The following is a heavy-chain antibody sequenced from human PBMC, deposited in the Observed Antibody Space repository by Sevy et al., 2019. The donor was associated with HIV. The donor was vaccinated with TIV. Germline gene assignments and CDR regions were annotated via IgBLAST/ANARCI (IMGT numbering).Heavy chain of an antibody. J-gene: IGHJ4*02. CDR1: GGSISSSS. D-gene: IGHD3-9*01. V-gene: IGHV3-48*02. CDR2: ISSSSSTI. Sequence: ETLSLTCTVSGGSISSSSYYWGWIRQPPGKGLEWVSYISSSSSTIYYADSVKGRFTISRDNAKNSLYLQMNSLRDEDTAVYYCARDRGDILTGYYTGVFDYWGQGTLVTVSS. CDR3: ARDRGDILTGYYTGVFDY.